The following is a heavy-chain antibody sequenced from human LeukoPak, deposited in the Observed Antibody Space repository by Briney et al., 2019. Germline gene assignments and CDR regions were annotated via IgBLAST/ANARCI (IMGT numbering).Heavy chain of an antibody. J-gene: IGHJ5*02. CDR3: ARLIGDIAVSGTSWFVP. V-gene: IGHV4-59*11. CDR2: IYYSGST. D-gene: IGHD6-19*01. Sequence: SETLSLTCTVSGGSISSHYWSWIRQAPGKELEWIGYIYYSGSTNYNPSLKSRVTISVDTSKNQFSLKLSSVTAADTAMYYCARLIGDIAVSGTSWFVPWGQGTLVTVSS. CDR1: GGSISSHY.